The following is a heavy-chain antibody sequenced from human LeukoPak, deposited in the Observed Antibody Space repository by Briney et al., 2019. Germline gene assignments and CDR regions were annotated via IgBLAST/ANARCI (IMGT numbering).Heavy chain of an antibody. CDR2: ISDIGSI. V-gene: IGHV4-61*05. CDR1: GGSISSSSYS. D-gene: IGHD2-8*02. Sequence: SETLSLTCTVSGGSISSSSYSWGWIRQPPGKGLEWIAYISDIGSINYNPSLKSRVTISLDTSKNQFSLKLSPVTAADTAVYYCAGHHPRNTVDFWGQGTLVTVSS. CDR3: AGHHPRNTVDF. J-gene: IGHJ4*02.